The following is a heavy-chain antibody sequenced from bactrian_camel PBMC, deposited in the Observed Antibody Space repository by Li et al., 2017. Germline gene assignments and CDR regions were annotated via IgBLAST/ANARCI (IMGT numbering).Heavy chain of an antibody. CDR3: AEAPYRDGFSTKC. D-gene: IGHD4*01. CDR2: ISSDGTT. Sequence: VQLVESGGGSAQAGGSLKLSCTASEFTFEKSDMGWYRQAPGRKCEQVATISSDGTTYYAEAVEGRFTISQGNAKNTATLQMNSLKPEDTAVYYCAEAPYRDGFSTKCRGQGTQVTVS. V-gene: IGHV3S55*01. J-gene: IGHJ4*01. CDR1: EFTFEKSD.